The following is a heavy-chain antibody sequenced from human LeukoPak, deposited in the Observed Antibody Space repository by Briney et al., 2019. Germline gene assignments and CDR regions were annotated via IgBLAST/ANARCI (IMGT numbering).Heavy chain of an antibody. CDR3: ARENERMEGTEAFDI. J-gene: IGHJ3*02. D-gene: IGHD1-1*01. V-gene: IGHV3-9*01. CDR2: ISWDSGSI. CDR1: GFTFDDYA. Sequence: GGSLRLSCAASGFTFDDYAMHWVRQAPGKGLEWVSGISWDSGSIGYADSVKGRFTISRDNAKNSLSLQMNSLRAEDTAVYYCARENERMEGTEAFDIWGQGTMVTVSS.